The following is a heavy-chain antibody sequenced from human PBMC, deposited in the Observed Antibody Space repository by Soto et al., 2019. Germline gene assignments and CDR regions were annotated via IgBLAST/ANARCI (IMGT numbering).Heavy chain of an antibody. Sequence: EVQLVESGGGPVRPWGSLRLSCAASGFNFITYSLNWVRQAPGKGLEWVASISSSAIYIDYADSVKSRFNIPRDNANNSLYLQMNSLRAEDTATYYCVRDGLDYYDTERLYFDKWGQGTLVTVSS. CDR3: VRDGLDYYDTERLYFDK. J-gene: IGHJ4*02. D-gene: IGHD3-22*01. CDR1: GFNFITYS. V-gene: IGHV3-21*02. CDR2: ISSSAIYI.